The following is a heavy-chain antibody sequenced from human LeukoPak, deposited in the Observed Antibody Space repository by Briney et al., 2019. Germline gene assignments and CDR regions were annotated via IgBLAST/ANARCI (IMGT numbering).Heavy chain of an antibody. CDR1: GGSISSSRYY. J-gene: IGHJ4*02. D-gene: IGHD2-8*01. Sequence: PSETLSLTCTVSGGSISSSRYYWGWVRQPPGKGLEWIGSIYYSGSTYYNPSLKSRVTISVDTSKNQFSLKLSSVTAADTAVYYCARLTEPRNGAILDYWGQGTLVTVSS. CDR3: ARLTEPRNGAILDY. V-gene: IGHV4-39*01. CDR2: IYYSGST.